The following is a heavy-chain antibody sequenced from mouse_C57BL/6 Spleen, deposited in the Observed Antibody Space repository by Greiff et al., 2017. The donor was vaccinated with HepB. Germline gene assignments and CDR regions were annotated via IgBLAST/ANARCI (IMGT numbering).Heavy chain of an antibody. CDR3: ARDGYLYAMDY. CDR1: GYAFSSYW. V-gene: IGHV1-80*01. J-gene: IGHJ4*01. D-gene: IGHD2-3*01. Sequence: RVESGASVKISCKASGYAFSSYWMNWVKQRPGKGLEWIGQIYPGDGDTNYNGKFKGKATLTADKSSSTAYMQLSSLTSEDSAVYFCARDGYLYAMDYWGQGTSVTVSS. CDR2: IYPGDGDT.